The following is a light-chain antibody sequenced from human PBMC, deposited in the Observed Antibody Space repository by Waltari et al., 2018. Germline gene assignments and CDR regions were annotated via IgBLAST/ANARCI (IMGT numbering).Light chain of an antibody. CDR2: AAS. V-gene: IGKV1-27*01. Sequence: DIQMTQSPSSLSASVGDRVTITCRASQDISNSLAWYQQKPGTVPKLLISAASTLQSGVPSRFSGSGPGTDFTLTIGSLQPEDVATYYCQKYNSVPYTFGQGTKLEIK. J-gene: IGKJ2*01. CDR1: QDISNS. CDR3: QKYNSVPYT.